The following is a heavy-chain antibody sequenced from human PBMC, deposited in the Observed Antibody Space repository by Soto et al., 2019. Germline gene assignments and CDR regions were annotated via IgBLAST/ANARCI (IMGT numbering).Heavy chain of an antibody. Sequence: EVQLVESGGGLVKPGGSLRLSCAAFGFTFSSYSMKWVRQAPGKGLEWGSSIRSSSSYIYYADSVKGRFTISRDNAKNSLYLQMNSLRAEDTAVYYCAREVSKYGGYDFDYWGQGTLVNVSS. D-gene: IGHD5-12*01. CDR2: IRSSSSYI. CDR3: AREVSKYGGYDFDY. CDR1: GFTFSSYS. V-gene: IGHV3-21*01. J-gene: IGHJ4*02.